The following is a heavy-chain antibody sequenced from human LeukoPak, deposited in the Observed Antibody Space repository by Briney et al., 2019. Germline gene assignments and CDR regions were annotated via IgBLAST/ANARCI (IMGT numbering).Heavy chain of an antibody. D-gene: IGHD3-10*01. J-gene: IGHJ5*02. CDR3: ARALRGVIIRSFCFDP. V-gene: IGHV4-34*01. CDR1: GGSFSGYY. CDR2: INHSGST. Sequence: SETLSLTCAVYGGSFSGYYWSWIRQPPGKGLEWIGEINHSGSTNYNPSLKSRVTISVDTSKNQFSLKLSSVTAADTAVYYCARALRGVIIRSFCFDPWGQGTLVTVSS.